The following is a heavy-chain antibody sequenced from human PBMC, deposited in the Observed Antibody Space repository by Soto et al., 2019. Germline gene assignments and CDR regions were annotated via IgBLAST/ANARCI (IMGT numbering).Heavy chain of an antibody. Sequence: PGGSLRLSCAAAGFDFEDYAMHWVRQVPGKGLEWVSLTNSDGTDSYYVDSVKGRFTISRDNAKTTLYLQMDRLRPEDTALYFCAKSLYYYDSSPLDHWGQGTLVTVASDVWGQGTTVTVSS. J-gene: IGHJ6*02. V-gene: IGHV3-43D*04. D-gene: IGHD3-22*01. CDR1: GFDFEDYA. CDR2: TNSDGTDS. CDR3: AKSLYYYDSSPLDHWGQGTLVTVASDV.